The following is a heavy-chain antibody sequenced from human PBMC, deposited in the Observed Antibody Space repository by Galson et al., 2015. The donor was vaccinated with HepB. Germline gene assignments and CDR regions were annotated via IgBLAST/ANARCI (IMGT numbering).Heavy chain of an antibody. J-gene: IGHJ4*02. CDR2: ISYDGRNN. CDR1: GSTFSKYD. V-gene: IGHV3-30*03. CDR3: ARHSGSISGGYTGRGGFDS. D-gene: IGHD6-19*01. Sequence: SLRLSCADSGSTFSKYDMHWVRQAPGKGLEWVAVISYDGRNNHHADSVKGRFTISRDNSKNTLYLQMNSLRPEDTAVYSGARHSGSISGGYTGRGGFDSWGQGTLVTVSA.